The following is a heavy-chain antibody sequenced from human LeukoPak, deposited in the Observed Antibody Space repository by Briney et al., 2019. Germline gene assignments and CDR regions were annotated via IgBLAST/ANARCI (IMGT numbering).Heavy chain of an antibody. CDR2: ISYDGSNK. CDR3: ARDAELVVVTAKVDY. V-gene: IGHV3-30*06. J-gene: IGHJ4*02. D-gene: IGHD2-21*02. CDR1: GFIFSSYG. Sequence: GGSLRLSCAASGFIFSSYGMHWVRQAPGKGLEWVAVISYDGSNKYYADSVKGRFTISRDNSKNTLYLQMNSLRAEDTAVYYCARDAELVVVTAKVDYWGQGTLVTVSS.